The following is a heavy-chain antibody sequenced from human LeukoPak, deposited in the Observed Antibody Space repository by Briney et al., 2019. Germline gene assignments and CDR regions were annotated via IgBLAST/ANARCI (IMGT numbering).Heavy chain of an antibody. D-gene: IGHD1-26*01. J-gene: IGHJ4*02. V-gene: IGHV1-8*01. Sequence: ASVKVSCKASGYTFTNYDINWVRQATGQGLEWMGWMNPNSGNKWYAQKFQGRATMTSDTSISTASMELSSLRSEDTAVYYCARGPFVGGTMSVYYFDYWGQGSLVTVSS. CDR3: ARGPFVGGTMSVYYFDY. CDR1: GYTFTNYD. CDR2: MNPNSGNK.